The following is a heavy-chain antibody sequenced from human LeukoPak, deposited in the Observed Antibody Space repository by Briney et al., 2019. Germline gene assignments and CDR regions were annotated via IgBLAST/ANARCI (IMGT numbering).Heavy chain of an antibody. CDR3: ARAVPPYYYYMDV. D-gene: IGHD6-19*01. CDR2: IYPRGST. J-gene: IGHJ6*03. V-gene: IGHV4-4*07. Sequence: SETLSLTCTVSGGSISRYYWSWIRQPAGKGLEWIGRIYPRGSTNDNPSLKTRVTISVDTSKNQFSLKLSSVTAADTAVYYCARAVPPYYYYMDVWGKGTTVTVSS. CDR1: GGSISRYY.